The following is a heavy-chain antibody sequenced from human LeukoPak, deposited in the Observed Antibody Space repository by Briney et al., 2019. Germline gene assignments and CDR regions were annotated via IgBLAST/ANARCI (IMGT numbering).Heavy chain of an antibody. CDR3: ARRSGRFGELFDY. D-gene: IGHD3-10*01. Sequence: PSETLSLTCTVSGGSISSRSYYWGWIRQPPGKGLEWFGSIYYSGSTYYNPSLKSRVTISVDTSKNQFSLKLSSVTAADTAVYYCARRSGRFGELFDYWGQGTLVTVSS. CDR1: GGSISSRSYY. CDR2: IYYSGST. V-gene: IGHV4-39*01. J-gene: IGHJ4*02.